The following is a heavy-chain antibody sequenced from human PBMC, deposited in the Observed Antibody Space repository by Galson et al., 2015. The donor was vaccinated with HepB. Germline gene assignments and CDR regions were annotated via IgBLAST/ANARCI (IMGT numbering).Heavy chain of an antibody. CDR3: ARDLVLLYDFWSGPSYGMDV. Sequence: SLRLSCAASGFTFSSYAMHWVRQAPGKGLEWVAVISYDGSNKYYADSVKGRFTISRDNSKNTLYLQMNSLRAEDTAVYYCARDLVLLYDFWSGPSYGMDVWGLGTTVTVSS. CDR2: ISYDGSNK. D-gene: IGHD3-3*01. CDR1: GFTFSSYA. V-gene: IGHV3-30*04. J-gene: IGHJ6*02.